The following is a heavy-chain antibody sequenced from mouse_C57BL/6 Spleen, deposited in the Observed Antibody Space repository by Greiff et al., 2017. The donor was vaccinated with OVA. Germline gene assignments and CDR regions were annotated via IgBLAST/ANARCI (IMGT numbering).Heavy chain of an antibody. V-gene: IGHV1-80*01. J-gene: IGHJ2*01. CDR2: IYPGDGDT. CDR3: ARYYYVDFLFDY. D-gene: IGHD1-1*01. CDR1: GYAFSSYW. Sequence: VQLQQSGAELVKPGASVKISCKASGYAFSSYWMNWVKQRPGKGLEWIGQIYPGDGDTNYNGKFKGKATLTDAKSSSTAYMQLSSLTSEDSAVYFGARYYYVDFLFDYWGQGTTLTVSS.